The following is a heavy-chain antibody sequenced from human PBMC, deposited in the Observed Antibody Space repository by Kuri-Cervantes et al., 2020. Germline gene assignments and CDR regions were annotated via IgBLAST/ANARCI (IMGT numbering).Heavy chain of an antibody. CDR1: GFTFGSYG. CDR3: AKTDDYDFWGGYYSYYYYGMDV. Sequence: GESLKISCAASGFTFGSYGMHWVRQAPGKGLEWVAVISYDGSNKYYADSVKGRFTISRDNSKNTLYLQMNSLRAEDTAVYYCAKTDDYDFWGGYYSYYYYGMDVWGQGTTVTVSS. V-gene: IGHV3-30*18. D-gene: IGHD3-3*01. CDR2: ISYDGSNK. J-gene: IGHJ6*02.